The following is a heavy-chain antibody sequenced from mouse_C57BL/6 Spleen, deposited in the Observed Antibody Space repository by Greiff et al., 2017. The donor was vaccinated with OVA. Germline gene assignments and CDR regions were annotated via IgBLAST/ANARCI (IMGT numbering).Heavy chain of an antibody. CDR1: GYSFTGYY. J-gene: IGHJ1*03. Sequence: EVQLQQSGPELVKPGASVKISCKASGYSFTGYYMNWVKQSPEKSLEWIGEINPSTGGTTYNQKFKAKATFTEDKSSSTAYMHVTSVTSEDSAVYYCARYDEYDGWYFDVWGTGTTGTGS. D-gene: IGHD2-4*01. CDR3: ARYDEYDGWYFDV. V-gene: IGHV1-42*01. CDR2: INPSTGGT.